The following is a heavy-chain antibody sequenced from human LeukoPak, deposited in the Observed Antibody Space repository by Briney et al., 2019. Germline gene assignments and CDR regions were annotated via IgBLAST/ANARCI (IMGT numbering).Heavy chain of an antibody. CDR1: GFTFSSYA. Sequence: GGSLRLSCAASGFTFSSYAMHWVRQAPGKGLEWVAVISYDGSNKYYADSVKGRFTISRENSKNTLYLQMNSLRAEDTAVYYCAKDVITMIGITYFDYWGQGTLVTVSS. CDR2: ISYDGSNK. J-gene: IGHJ4*02. CDR3: AKDVITMIGITYFDY. D-gene: IGHD3-22*01. V-gene: IGHV3-30*04.